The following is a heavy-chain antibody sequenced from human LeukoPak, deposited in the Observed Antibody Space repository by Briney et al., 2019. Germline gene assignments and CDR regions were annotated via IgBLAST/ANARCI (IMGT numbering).Heavy chain of an antibody. CDR2: ISSGGDST. Sequence: GGSLRLSCAASGFTFSSNGMSWVRQAPGKGLEWVSAISSGGDSTFYADSVKGRFTISRDNSKNPLYLQTNSLRAEDTAIYYCVKRSDYGGDWNYFDYWGQGTLVTVSS. V-gene: IGHV3-23*01. J-gene: IGHJ4*02. CDR1: GFTFSSNG. D-gene: IGHD2-21*02. CDR3: VKRSDYGGDWNYFDY.